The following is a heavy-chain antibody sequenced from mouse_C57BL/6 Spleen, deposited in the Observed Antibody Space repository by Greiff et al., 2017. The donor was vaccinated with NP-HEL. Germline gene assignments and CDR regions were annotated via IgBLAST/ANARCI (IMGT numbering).Heavy chain of an antibody. CDR3: ARSPVITTDAMDY. J-gene: IGHJ4*01. CDR2: INPSSGYT. CDR1: GYTFTSYW. Sequence: QVQLQQSGAELAKPGASVKLSCKASGYTFTSYWMHWVKQRPGQGLGWIGYINPSSGYTKYNQKFKDKATLTADKSSSTAYMQLSSLTYEDSAVYYCARSPVITTDAMDYWGQGTSVTVSS. V-gene: IGHV1-7*01. D-gene: IGHD1-1*01.